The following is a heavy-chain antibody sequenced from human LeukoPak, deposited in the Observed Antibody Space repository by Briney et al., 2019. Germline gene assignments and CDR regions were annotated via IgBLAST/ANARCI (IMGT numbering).Heavy chain of an antibody. J-gene: IGHJ4*02. CDR2: INSDASGT. V-gene: IGHV3-74*01. CDR3: ARDRYYSPDY. D-gene: IGHD3-10*01. Sequence: GGSLRLSCTASGFTFSTYCMHWVRHAPGKGLVWVSRINSDASGTSYADSAKGRFTISRDNAKNTLYLQMNSLRAEDTAMYYCARDRYYSPDYWGQGTLVTVSS. CDR1: GFTFSTYC.